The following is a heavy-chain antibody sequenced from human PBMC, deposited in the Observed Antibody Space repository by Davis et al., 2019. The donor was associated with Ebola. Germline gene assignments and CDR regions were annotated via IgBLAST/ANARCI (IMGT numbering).Heavy chain of an antibody. Sequence: GESLKISCASSSLSFYAYGLNWVRQVPGKGLEWVSLITPDGRGKYYADSVKGRFTVSRDNTKNSLFLQMNSLRTEDTAFYYCVKDNHNPYLYGGYFDPWGQGTLVTVS. CDR1: SLSFYAYG. V-gene: IGHV3-43*02. D-gene: IGHD6-19*01. CDR2: ITPDGRGK. CDR3: VKDNHNPYLYGGYFDP. J-gene: IGHJ5*02.